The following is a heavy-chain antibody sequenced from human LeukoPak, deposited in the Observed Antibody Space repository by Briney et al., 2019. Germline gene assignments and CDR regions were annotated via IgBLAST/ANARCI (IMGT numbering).Heavy chain of an antibody. CDR1: GFTVSSNY. Sequence: GGSLRLSCAASGFTVSSNYMSWVRQAPGKGLEWVSVIYSGGSTYYADSVKGRFTISRDNSKNTLYLQMNSLRAEDTAVYYCARDRYGDHPDDAFDIWGQGTMVTVSS. CDR3: ARDRYGDHPDDAFDI. D-gene: IGHD4-17*01. J-gene: IGHJ3*02. V-gene: IGHV3-53*01. CDR2: IYSGGST.